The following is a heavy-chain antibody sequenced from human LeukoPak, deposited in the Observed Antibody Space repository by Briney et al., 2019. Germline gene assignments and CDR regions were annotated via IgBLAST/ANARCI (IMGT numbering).Heavy chain of an antibody. Sequence: ASVKVSCKASGYTFTSYAMNWVRQAPGQGLEWMGWINTNTGNPTYAQGFTGRFVSSLDTSVSTAYLQICSLKAEDTAVYYCARGAGDYDSSGFDYWGQGTLVTVSS. CDR2: INTNTGNP. J-gene: IGHJ4*02. V-gene: IGHV7-4-1*01. CDR1: GYTFTSYA. CDR3: ARGAGDYDSSGFDY. D-gene: IGHD3-22*01.